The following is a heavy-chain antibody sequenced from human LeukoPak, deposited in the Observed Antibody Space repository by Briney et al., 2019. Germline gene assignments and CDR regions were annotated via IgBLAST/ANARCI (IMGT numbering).Heavy chain of an antibody. J-gene: IGHJ3*02. CDR2: LFDSVNT. CDR3: ASWNGGVDKDAFDI. Sequence: SETLSLTCTVSGGSISSHYWSWIRQPPGKGLEWIAYLFDSVNTKDNPSLQSRLTLSVDTSKNQFSLKLSSVTAADTAVYYCASWNGGVDKDAFDIWGQGTMVTVSS. V-gene: IGHV4-59*11. D-gene: IGHD3-16*01. CDR1: GGSISSHY.